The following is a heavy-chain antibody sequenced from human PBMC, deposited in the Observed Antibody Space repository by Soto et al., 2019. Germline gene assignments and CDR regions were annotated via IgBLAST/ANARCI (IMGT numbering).Heavy chain of an antibody. CDR3: ARETTYGILSGYGDY. Sequence: PGGSLRISCAASGFTFSNYAMNWVRQAPGEGLEWVSAISDSGGRTNYADSVKGRFTVSRDNSKNTLYLQMNSLRDEDTAVYYCARETTYGILSGYGDYWGRGTLVSVSS. CDR2: ISDSGGRT. J-gene: IGHJ4*02. V-gene: IGHV3-23*01. CDR1: GFTFSNYA. D-gene: IGHD3-9*01.